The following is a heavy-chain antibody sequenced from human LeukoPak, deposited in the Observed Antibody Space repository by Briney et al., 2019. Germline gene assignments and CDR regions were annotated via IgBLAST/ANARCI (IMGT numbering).Heavy chain of an antibody. V-gene: IGHV3-9*01. J-gene: IGHJ3*02. CDR1: GFTFSSYA. Sequence: GGSLRLSCAASGFTFSSYAMSWVRQAPGKGLEWVSGISWNSGSIGYADSVKGRFTISRDNAKNSLYLQMNSLRAEDTALYYCAKAGLGELDAFDIWGQGTMVTVSS. D-gene: IGHD3-10*01. CDR3: AKAGLGELDAFDI. CDR2: ISWNSGSI.